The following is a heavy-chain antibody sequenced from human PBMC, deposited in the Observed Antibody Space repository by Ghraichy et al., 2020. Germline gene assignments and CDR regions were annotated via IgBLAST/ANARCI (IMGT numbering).Heavy chain of an antibody. D-gene: IGHD3-9*01. CDR1: GGSISSYY. V-gene: IGHV4-4*07. Sequence: ESLNISCTVSGGSISSYYWSWIRQPAGKGLEWVGRIYSSGSTNYNPSLKSRVTMSVDSSKNQFSLKLSSVTAADTAVYYCARGVYYDILTGYYHNWFDPWGQGTLVTVSS. CDR3: ARGVYYDILTGYYHNWFDP. J-gene: IGHJ5*02. CDR2: IYSSGST.